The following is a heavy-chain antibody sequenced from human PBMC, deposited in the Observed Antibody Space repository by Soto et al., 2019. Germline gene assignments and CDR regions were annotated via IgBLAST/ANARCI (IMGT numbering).Heavy chain of an antibody. CDR3: ARGPVFGMITFGGGDYYFDY. V-gene: IGHV3-33*01. J-gene: IGHJ4*02. D-gene: IGHD3-16*01. CDR2: IWYDGSNK. Sequence: GGSLRLSCAASGFTFSSYGMHWVRQAPGKGLEWVAVIWYDGSNKYYADSVKGRFTISRDNSKNTLYLQMNSLRAEDTAVYYCARGPVFGMITFGGGDYYFDYWGQGTLVTVSS. CDR1: GFTFSSYG.